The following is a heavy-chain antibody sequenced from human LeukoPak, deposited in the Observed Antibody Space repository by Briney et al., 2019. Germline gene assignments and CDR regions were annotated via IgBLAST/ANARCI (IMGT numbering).Heavy chain of an antibody. V-gene: IGHV4-39*07. J-gene: IGHJ4*02. CDR3: ARGARTRFDY. CDR2: IFYGGST. Sequence: SETLSLTCTVSGGSIYSSNSYWAWIRQSPGQGLEWIGSIFYGGSTFYNPSLKRRATISVDTSKNQFSLNLTSVTAADTAVYYCARGARTRFDYWGQGTLVTVSS. CDR1: GGSIYSSNSY.